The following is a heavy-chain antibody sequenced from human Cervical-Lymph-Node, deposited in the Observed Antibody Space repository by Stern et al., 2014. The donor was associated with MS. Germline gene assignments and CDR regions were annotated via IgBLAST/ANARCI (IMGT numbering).Heavy chain of an antibody. V-gene: IGHV3-30*01. CDR1: GFIFSNYA. Sequence: VQLEESGGGVVQPGRSLRLSCAASGFIFSNYAMHWVRQPPGEGLEWVAVVSSGGANTYFADSVKGRFTISRDNSKNTLYLQMNSLKIEDTAIYYCASQIWGQGTMVTVSS. CDR3: ASQI. CDR2: VSSGGANT. J-gene: IGHJ3*02.